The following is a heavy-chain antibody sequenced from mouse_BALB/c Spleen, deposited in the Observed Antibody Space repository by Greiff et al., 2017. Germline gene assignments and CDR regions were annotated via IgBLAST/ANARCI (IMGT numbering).Heavy chain of an antibody. V-gene: IGHV14-3*02. CDR2: IDPANGNT. D-gene: IGHD2-14*01. CDR1: GFNIKDTY. CDR3: ARDRYGLY. Sequence: EVKLMESGAELVKPGASVKLSCTASGFNIKDTYMHWVKQRPEQGLEWIGRIDPANGNTKYDPKFQGKATITADTSSNTAYLQLSSLTSEDTAVYYCARDRYGLYWGQGTLVTVSA. J-gene: IGHJ3*01.